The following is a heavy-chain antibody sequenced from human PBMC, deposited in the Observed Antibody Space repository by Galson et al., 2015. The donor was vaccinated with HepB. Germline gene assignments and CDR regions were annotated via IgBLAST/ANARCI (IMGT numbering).Heavy chain of an antibody. V-gene: IGHV1-46*01. Sequence: SVKVSCKASGYTFTSYYMHWVRQAPGQGLEWMGIINPSGGSTSYAQKFQGRVTMTRDTSTSTVYMELSSLRSEDTAVYYCARDFDRIAAAGALDYWGQGTLVTVSS. CDR2: INPSGGST. CDR3: ARDFDRIAAAGALDY. CDR1: GYTFTSYY. J-gene: IGHJ4*02. D-gene: IGHD6-13*01.